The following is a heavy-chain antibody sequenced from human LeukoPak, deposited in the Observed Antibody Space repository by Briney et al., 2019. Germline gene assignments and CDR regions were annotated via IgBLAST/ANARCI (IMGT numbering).Heavy chain of an antibody. J-gene: IGHJ4*02. CDR3: ASTLMGATSYFDY. D-gene: IGHD1-26*01. V-gene: IGHV4-59*08. CDR2: IYYSGST. Sequence: SETLSLTFTVSGGSISSYYWSWIRQPPGKGLEWIGYIYYSGSTNYNPSLKSRVTISVDTSKNQFSLKLSSVTAADTAVYYCASTLMGATSYFDYWGQGTLVTVSS. CDR1: GGSISSYY.